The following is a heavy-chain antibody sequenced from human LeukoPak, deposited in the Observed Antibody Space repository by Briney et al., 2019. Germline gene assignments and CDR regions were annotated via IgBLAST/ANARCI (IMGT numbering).Heavy chain of an antibody. CDR3: ARGRPTVRWAFDI. V-gene: IGHV5-51*01. Sequence: GESLKISCKGSGYNFSNYWIVWVRQMPGKGLEWMGIIYPGDSDTRYSPSFQGHVTISVDKSISTAYLQWSSLRASDSAMCYCARGRPTVRWAFDIWGQGTMVPVSA. D-gene: IGHD3-10*01. J-gene: IGHJ3*02. CDR1: GYNFSNYW. CDR2: IYPGDSDT.